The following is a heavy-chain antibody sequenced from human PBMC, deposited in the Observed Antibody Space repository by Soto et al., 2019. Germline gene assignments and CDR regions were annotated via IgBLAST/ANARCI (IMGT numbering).Heavy chain of an antibody. CDR3: ARDKIPGPFDS. Sequence: SETLSLTCAVYGGSFSGYYWTWIRQPPGTGLEWIGEINHSGSTNYNPSLKSRVTISVDTSKNQFSLKLTSVTAADTAVYHCARDKIPGPFDSWGQGTLVT. V-gene: IGHV4-34*01. CDR2: INHSGST. J-gene: IGHJ5*01. CDR1: GGSFSGYY. D-gene: IGHD2-21*01.